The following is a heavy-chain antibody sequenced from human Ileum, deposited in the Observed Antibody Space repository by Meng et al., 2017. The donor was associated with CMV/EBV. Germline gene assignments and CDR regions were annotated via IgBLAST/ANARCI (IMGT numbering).Heavy chain of an antibody. Sequence: GESLKISCTASGFTFGDYALTWVRQAPGKGLEWVGFIRSKAYGGTTEYAASVKGRFTISRDDSKSIAYLQINSLKTEDTAVYYCTRVAEWFGELLGYWGQGTLVTVSS. D-gene: IGHD3-10*01. CDR2: IRSKAYGGTT. CDR1: GFTFGDYA. CDR3: TRVAEWFGELLGY. J-gene: IGHJ4*02. V-gene: IGHV3-49*04.